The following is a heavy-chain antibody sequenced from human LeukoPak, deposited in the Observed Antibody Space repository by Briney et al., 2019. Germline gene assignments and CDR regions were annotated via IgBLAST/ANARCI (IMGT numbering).Heavy chain of an antibody. CDR2: IWYDGSNK. J-gene: IGHJ4*02. V-gene: IGHV3-33*01. Sequence: PGRSLRLSCAASGFTFNSYGMHWVRQAPGKGLEWVAVIWYDGSNKYYADSVKSRFTISRDNSKKTLYLQMNSLRTEDTAVYYCARDQTAVTGVWGTIDYWGQGTLVTVSS. CDR3: ARDQTAVTGVWGTIDY. CDR1: GFTFNSYG. D-gene: IGHD2-8*02.